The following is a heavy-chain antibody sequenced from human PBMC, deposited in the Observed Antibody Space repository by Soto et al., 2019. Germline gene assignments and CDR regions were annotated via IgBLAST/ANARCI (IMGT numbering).Heavy chain of an antibody. CDR3: ARWPTWFDP. CDR2: ISYSGST. J-gene: IGHJ5*02. Sequence: QVQLQESGPGLVKPAETLSLTCTVSGGSVSSGSYYWSWIRQPPGKVLEWIGYISYSGSTNYNPSLKSRVTISVDTSKNQLSLKLSSVTAADTAVYYCARWPTWFDPWGQGTLVTVSS. CDR1: GGSVSSGSYY. V-gene: IGHV4-61*01.